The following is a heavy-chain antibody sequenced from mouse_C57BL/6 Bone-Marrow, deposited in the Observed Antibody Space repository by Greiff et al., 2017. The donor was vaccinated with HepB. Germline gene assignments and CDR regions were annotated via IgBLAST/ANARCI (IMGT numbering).Heavy chain of an antibody. Sequence: QVHVKQSGAELVKPGASVKISCKASGYAFSSYWMNWVKQRPGKGLEWIGQIYPGDGDTNYNGKFKGKATLTADKSSSTAYMQLSSLTSEDSAVYFCARLAVVATKDYWGQGTTLTVSS. D-gene: IGHD1-1*01. CDR3: ARLAVVATKDY. CDR2: IYPGDGDT. CDR1: GYAFSSYW. J-gene: IGHJ2*01. V-gene: IGHV1-80*01.